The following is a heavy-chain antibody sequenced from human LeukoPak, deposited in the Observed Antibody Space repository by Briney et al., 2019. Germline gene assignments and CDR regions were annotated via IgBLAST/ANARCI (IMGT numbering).Heavy chain of an antibody. CDR2: IKSKTDGGTT. J-gene: IGHJ4*02. D-gene: IGHD6-6*01. CDR3: TATPSPHLDY. CDR1: GFTFSNAW. V-gene: IGHV3-15*01. Sequence: PGESLRLSCTASGFTFSNAWMSWVRQAPGKGLEWVGRIKSKTDGGTTDYAAPVKGRFTISRDHSRNTLYLQMNSLKTEDTAVYYCTATPSPHLDYWGQGTLVTVSS.